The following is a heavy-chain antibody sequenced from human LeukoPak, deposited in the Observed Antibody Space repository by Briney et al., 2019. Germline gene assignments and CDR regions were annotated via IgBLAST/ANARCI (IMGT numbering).Heavy chain of an antibody. Sequence: GGSLRLSCAASGFTFSSYWMYWVRQDPGKGLVWVSRISNDGSGTSYADSVKGRFTISRDNAKNTLYLQMNRLRAEDTAVYYCTRVVAGTRLFGYWGQGTLVTVSS. CDR1: GFTFSSYW. D-gene: IGHD6-19*01. CDR2: ISNDGSGT. CDR3: TRVVAGTRLFGY. V-gene: IGHV3-74*01. J-gene: IGHJ4*02.